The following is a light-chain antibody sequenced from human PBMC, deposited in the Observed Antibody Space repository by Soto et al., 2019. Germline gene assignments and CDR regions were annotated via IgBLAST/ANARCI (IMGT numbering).Light chain of an antibody. V-gene: IGKV3-20*01. J-gene: IGKJ1*01. Sequence: EIVLTQSPGTLSLSPGERATLSCRASQSVSRSYLAWYQQKPGQAPRLLIYGASIRATGIPDRFSGSGSGTDFTLTTNSLEPEDFAVYYCQQYGSSPHWTFGQGTKVEIK. CDR1: QSVSRSY. CDR2: GAS. CDR3: QQYGSSPHWT.